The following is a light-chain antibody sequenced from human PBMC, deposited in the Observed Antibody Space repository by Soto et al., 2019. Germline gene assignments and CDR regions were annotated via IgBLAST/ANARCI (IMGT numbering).Light chain of an antibody. CDR2: DTS. V-gene: IGLV7-46*01. CDR3: LRSYGGGRIYV. J-gene: IGLJ1*01. CDR1: TGTVTSGHY. Sequence: QAVVTQEPSLTVSPGGTVTLTCASSTGTVTSGHYPYWFQQKPGQAPRALIYDTSNKHSWTPARFSGSLLGGKAALTLSGARPEDEDEDYCLRSYGGGRIYVFGPGTKLTVL.